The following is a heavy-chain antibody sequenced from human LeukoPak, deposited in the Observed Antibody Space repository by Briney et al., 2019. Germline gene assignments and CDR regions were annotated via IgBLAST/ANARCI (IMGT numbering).Heavy chain of an antibody. Sequence: SVKVSCKASGGTFSSYAISWVRQAPGQGLEWMGGIIPIFGTANYAQKFQGRVTITTDESTSTAYMELSSLRSEDTAVYYCASNNYYDSSGTSLGGFDYWGQGILVTVSS. D-gene: IGHD3-22*01. CDR2: IIPIFGTA. V-gene: IGHV1-69*05. J-gene: IGHJ4*02. CDR1: GGTFSSYA. CDR3: ASNNYYDSSGTSLGGFDY.